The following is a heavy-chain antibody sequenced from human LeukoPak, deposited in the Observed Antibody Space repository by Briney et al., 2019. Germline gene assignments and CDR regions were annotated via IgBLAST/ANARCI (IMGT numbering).Heavy chain of an antibody. D-gene: IGHD2/OR15-2a*01. CDR3: ARVALSMGENGFDI. CDR2: ISSSSNTI. V-gene: IGHV3-48*04. J-gene: IGHJ3*02. CDR1: GFTFSSYS. Sequence: GGSLRLSCAASGFTFSSYSMNWVRQAPGKGLEWVSYISSSSNTIYYADSVKGRFTVSRDNAKNSLYLQMNSLRAEDTALYYCARVALSMGENGFDIWGQGTMVTVSS.